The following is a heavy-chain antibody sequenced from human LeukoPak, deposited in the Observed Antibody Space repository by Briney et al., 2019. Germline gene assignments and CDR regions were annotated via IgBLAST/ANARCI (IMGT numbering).Heavy chain of an antibody. CDR2: ISGSGGST. D-gene: IGHD3-22*01. CDR1: GFTFSSYA. J-gene: IGHJ4*02. Sequence: GGSLRLSCAASGFTFSSYAMSWVRQAPGKGLEWVSAISGSGGSTYYADSVKGRFTISRDNSKNTLYLQMNSLRAEDTAVYYCAKDQDYYDSSPNDYWGQETLVTVSS. CDR3: AKDQDYYDSSPNDY. V-gene: IGHV3-23*01.